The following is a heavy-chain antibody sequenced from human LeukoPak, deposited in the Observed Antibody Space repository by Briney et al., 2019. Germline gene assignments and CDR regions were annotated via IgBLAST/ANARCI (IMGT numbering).Heavy chain of an antibody. J-gene: IGHJ4*02. CDR1: GGSISSSSYY. CDR2: IYYSGST. Sequence: PPETLSLTCTVSGGSISSSSYYWGWIRQPPGKGLEWIGSIYYSGSTYYNPSLKSRVTISVDTSKNQFSLKLSSVTAADTAVYYCARQEWLVYFDYWGQGTLVTVSS. D-gene: IGHD6-19*01. V-gene: IGHV4-39*01. CDR3: ARQEWLVYFDY.